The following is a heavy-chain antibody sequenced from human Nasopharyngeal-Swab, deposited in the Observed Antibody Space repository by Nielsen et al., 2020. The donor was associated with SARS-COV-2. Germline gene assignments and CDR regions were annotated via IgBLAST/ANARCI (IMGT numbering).Heavy chain of an antibody. CDR3: ATSSSGVIDGPLDY. Sequence: GGSLRLSCAASGFTFSSYSMNWVRQAPRKGLEWVSYISSSSSTIYYADSVKGRFTISRDNAKNSLYLQMNSLRAEDTAVYYCATSSSGVIDGPLDYWGQGTLVTVSS. CDR1: GFTFSSYS. D-gene: IGHD6-19*01. V-gene: IGHV3-48*04. CDR2: ISSSSSTI. J-gene: IGHJ4*02.